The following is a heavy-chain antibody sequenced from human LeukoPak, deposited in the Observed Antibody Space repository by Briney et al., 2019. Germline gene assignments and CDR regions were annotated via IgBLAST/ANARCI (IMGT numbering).Heavy chain of an antibody. D-gene: IGHD4-17*01. CDR1: GFTFSSYA. CDR2: ISGSGGST. Sequence: RAGGFLRLSCAASGFTFSSYAMNWVRQAPGKGLEWVSAISGSGGSTYYADSVKGRFTISRDNSKNTLYLQMNSLRAEDTAVYYCARQKTTVTTAYFDYWGQGTLVTVSS. V-gene: IGHV3-23*01. CDR3: ARQKTTVTTAYFDY. J-gene: IGHJ4*02.